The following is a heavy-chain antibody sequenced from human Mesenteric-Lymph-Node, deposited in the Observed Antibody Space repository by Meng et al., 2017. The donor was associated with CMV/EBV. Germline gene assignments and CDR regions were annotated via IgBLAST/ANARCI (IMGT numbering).Heavy chain of an antibody. D-gene: IGHD3-3*02. CDR3: AKVPSFFYYYGMDV. Sequence: LSLTCAASGFRFDDYAMHWVRQVPGKGLEWVSGISWNSGSIGYADSVKGRFTISRDNGKNSLYLQMNSLRVEDTALYYCAKVPSFFYYYGMDVWGQGTTVTVSS. CDR1: GFRFDDYA. J-gene: IGHJ6*02. V-gene: IGHV3-9*01. CDR2: ISWNSGSI.